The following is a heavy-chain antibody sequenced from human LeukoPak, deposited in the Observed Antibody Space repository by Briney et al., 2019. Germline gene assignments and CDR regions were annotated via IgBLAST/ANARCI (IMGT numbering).Heavy chain of an antibody. CDR2: IYSSGST. J-gene: IGHJ5*02. D-gene: IGHD2-2*01. Sequence: ETLSLTCTLSGGSISSYYWSWIRQSAGKGLEWIGRIYSSGSTNYSPSLQSRVTLSVDTSKNQFSLTLSAVTPADTAVYYSARVADCSCDTSCYQLVDWFDPWGQGTLVTVSS. CDR1: GGSISSYY. V-gene: IGHV4-4*07. CDR3: ARVADCSCDTSCYQLVDWFDP.